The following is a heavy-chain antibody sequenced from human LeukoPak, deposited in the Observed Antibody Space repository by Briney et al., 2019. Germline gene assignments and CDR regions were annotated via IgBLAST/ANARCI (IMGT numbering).Heavy chain of an antibody. V-gene: IGHV3-23*01. D-gene: IGHD3-10*01. CDR3: AKVPYSDYGSGRPPFMDV. J-gene: IGHJ6*02. CDR2: ISDSGGST. CDR1: GFTFSNYA. Sequence: GGSLRLSCAASGFTFSNYAMSWVRQAPGKGLEWVSTISDSGGSTYYADSVKGLFTISRDNSKNTLYLQMNSLRAEDTAIHYCAKVPYSDYGSGRPPFMDVWGQGTTVAVSS.